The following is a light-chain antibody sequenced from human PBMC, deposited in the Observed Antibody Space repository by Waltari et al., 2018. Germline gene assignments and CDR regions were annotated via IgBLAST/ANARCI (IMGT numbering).Light chain of an antibody. CDR2: EAS. J-gene: IGKJ2*01. CDR1: QSVSSSD. V-gene: IGKV3-20*01. Sequence: EIVLTQSPGTLSLSPGERATLSCRASQSVSSSDLSWYQQKPGQAPRILMYEASSRATGIPDRFRGSGSGTDFTITISRLETEDFAVYYCQQYGGSTMYTFGQGTKLEIK. CDR3: QQYGGSTMYT.